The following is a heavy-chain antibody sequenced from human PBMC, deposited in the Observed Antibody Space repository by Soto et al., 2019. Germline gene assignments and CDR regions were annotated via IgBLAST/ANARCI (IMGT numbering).Heavy chain of an antibody. V-gene: IGHV1-18*01. J-gene: IGHJ4*02. CDR1: GYTFTSYG. D-gene: IGHD2-8*01. CDR3: ARVDIVLMVYAPSIDY. CDR2: ISAYNGNT. Sequence: VQLVQSGAEVKKPGASVKVSCKASGYTFTSYGMSWVRQAPGQGLEWMGWISAYNGNTNYAQKLQGRVTMTTDTSTSTAYMELRSLRSDDTAVYYCARVDIVLMVYAPSIDYWGQGTLVTVSS.